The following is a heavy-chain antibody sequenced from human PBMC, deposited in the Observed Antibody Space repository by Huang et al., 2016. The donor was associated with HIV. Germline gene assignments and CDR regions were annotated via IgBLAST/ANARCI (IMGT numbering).Heavy chain of an antibody. J-gene: IGHJ4*02. Sequence: QVHLQESGPGLVKPSETLSLTCTVSGGSVSSGDYYWSWVRQPPGKGREWIAYAYYDGSNNYNPSRESRLSMSVDTSRNQFSLKLRSVTAADTAVYYCSRINYAKTTYYLDFDFWGQGTLVTVSS. CDR2: AYYDGSN. V-gene: IGHV4-61*08. CDR1: GGSVSSGDYY. CDR3: SRINYAKTTYYLDFDF. D-gene: IGHD3-22*01.